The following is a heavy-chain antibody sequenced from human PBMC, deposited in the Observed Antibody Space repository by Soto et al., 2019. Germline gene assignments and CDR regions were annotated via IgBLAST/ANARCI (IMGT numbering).Heavy chain of an antibody. V-gene: IGHV5-51*01. J-gene: IGHJ5*02. CDR2: IYPGDSDT. Sequence: GESLKISCKGSGYSFTSYWIGWVRQMPGKGLEWMGIIYPGDSDTRYSPSFQGQVTISADKSISTAYLQWSSLKASDTAMYYCARLEAGSSPSPRWFDPWGQGTLVTVSS. CDR3: ARLEAGSSPSPRWFDP. CDR1: GYSFTSYW. D-gene: IGHD6-6*01.